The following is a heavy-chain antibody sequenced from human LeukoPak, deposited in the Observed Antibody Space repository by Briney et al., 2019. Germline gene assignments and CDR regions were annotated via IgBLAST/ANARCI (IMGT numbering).Heavy chain of an antibody. CDR3: ARGGIGPWFGELLNYYYYYMDV. CDR1: GYTFTGYY. D-gene: IGHD3-10*01. CDR2: INPSGGST. J-gene: IGHJ6*03. Sequence: ASVKVSCKASGYTFTGYYMHWVRQAPGQGLEWMGIINPSGGSTSYAQKFQGRVTMTRDTSTSTVYMELSSLRSEDTAVYYCARGGIGPWFGELLNYYYYYMDVWGKGTTVTISS. V-gene: IGHV1-46*01.